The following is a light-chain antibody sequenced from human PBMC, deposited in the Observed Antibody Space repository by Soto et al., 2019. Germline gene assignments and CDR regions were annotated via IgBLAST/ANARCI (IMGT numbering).Light chain of an antibody. V-gene: IGLV2-14*01. CDR1: SSDVGGYNF. CDR3: SSYTASSTQV. Sequence: QSALTQPASVSGSPGQSITISCTGTSSDVGGYNFVSWYQHHPGKAPKLIISDVSNRPSGVSNRFSGSKSGNTASLTISGLLAEDEADYYCSSYTASSTQVFGGGTQLTVL. CDR2: DVS. J-gene: IGLJ2*01.